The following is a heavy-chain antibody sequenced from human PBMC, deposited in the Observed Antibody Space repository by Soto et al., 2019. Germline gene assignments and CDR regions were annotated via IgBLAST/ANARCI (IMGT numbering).Heavy chain of an antibody. CDR3: ARHSYYGDYPNYYYYYMDV. V-gene: IGHV4-59*08. CDR1: CGSISGYY. Sequence: TSETLSLTCTVSCGSISGYYCSWIRQPPGKGLEWIGYIYYSGSTNYNPSLKSRVTISVDTSKNQFSLKLSSVTAADTAVYYCARHSYYGDYPNYYYYYMDVWGKGTTVTVSS. CDR2: IYYSGST. D-gene: IGHD4-17*01. J-gene: IGHJ6*03.